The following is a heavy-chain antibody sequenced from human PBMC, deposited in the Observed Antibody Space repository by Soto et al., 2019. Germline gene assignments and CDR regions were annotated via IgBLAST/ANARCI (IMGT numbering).Heavy chain of an antibody. J-gene: IGHJ6*02. CDR1: GFTFSTYA. CDR3: AKGFPIAAHYFYGMDV. V-gene: IGHV3-23*01. D-gene: IGHD6-13*01. CDR2: ISVSGGST. Sequence: GGSLRLSCAASGFTFSTYAMSWVRQAPGKGLEWVSAISVSGGSTYYADSVKGRFTISRDNSKNTLILQTNSLRAEDTAVYYCAKGFPIAAHYFYGMDVWGQGTTVTVSS.